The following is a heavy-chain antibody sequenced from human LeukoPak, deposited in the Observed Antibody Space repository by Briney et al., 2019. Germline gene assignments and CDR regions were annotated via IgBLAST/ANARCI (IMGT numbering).Heavy chain of an antibody. CDR3: AKDREETGRFCSSTTCYGPGYFDY. CDR2: ISGSGGNA. V-gene: IGHV3-23*01. CDR1: GFIFSNYG. D-gene: IGHD2-2*01. J-gene: IGHJ4*02. Sequence: PGGSLRLSCAASGFIFSNYGMSWVRRAPGKGLEWVSSISGSGGNAYYADSVKGRFTISRDNSENTLHLQMNSLRGEDTAVYYCAKDREETGRFCSSTTCYGPGYFDYWGQGTLVPVTS.